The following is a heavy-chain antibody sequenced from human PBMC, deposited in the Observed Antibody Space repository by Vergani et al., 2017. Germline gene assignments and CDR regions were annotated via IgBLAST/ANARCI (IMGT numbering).Heavy chain of an antibody. D-gene: IGHD3-22*01. CDR3: AXELHYYSDSSGYYEYFDP. Sequence: EVQLVESGGGLVQPGGSLRLSSAASGFTFSSYWMHWVRQVPGKGLVWVSRINSDGSRTTYADPVKGRFTISRDNAKNTLYLQMNSLRAEDTAVYYCAXELHYYSDSSGYYEYFDPWGQGTLVTVSS. J-gene: IGHJ5*02. CDR2: INSDGSRT. V-gene: IGHV3-74*01. CDR1: GFTFSSYW.